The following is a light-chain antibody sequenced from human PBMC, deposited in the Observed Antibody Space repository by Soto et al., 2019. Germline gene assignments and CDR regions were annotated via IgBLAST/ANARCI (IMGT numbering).Light chain of an antibody. CDR3: QQYGSSQWT. Sequence: EIVLTQSPGTLSLSPGERATLSCRASQSVSSSYLAWYQQKPGQAPRLLIYGASSRATGIPDRFSGSGSGTDFTLTISRLEPGDFAVYYCQQYGSSQWTFGQGTKVVIK. J-gene: IGKJ1*01. V-gene: IGKV3-20*01. CDR1: QSVSSSY. CDR2: GAS.